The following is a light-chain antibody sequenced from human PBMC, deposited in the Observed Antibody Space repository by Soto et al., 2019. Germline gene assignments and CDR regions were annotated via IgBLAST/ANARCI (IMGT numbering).Light chain of an antibody. CDR2: DAS. CDR1: QSASSY. V-gene: IGKV3-11*01. CDR3: QQRSHWPRT. Sequence: EIVLTQSPATLSLSPGERATLSCLASQSASSYLALYKQKPGQAPRRLIYDASNRATGLPARFSGSGSGTDFTLTISRLDPEDFAVYYCQQRSHWPRTFGQGTKLEIK. J-gene: IGKJ2*01.